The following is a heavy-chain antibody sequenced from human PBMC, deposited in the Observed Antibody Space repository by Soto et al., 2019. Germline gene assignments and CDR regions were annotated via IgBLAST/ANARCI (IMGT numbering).Heavy chain of an antibody. V-gene: IGHV3-23*01. Sequence: GGSLRLPCAASGFTFSSYAMSWVRQAPGKGLEWVSAISGSGGSTYYADSVEGRVTISRDKSKNTLYLQMNSLRARGPGVYYCATVDNIQGGWFEPGGQGALATVS. J-gene: IGHJ5*02. CDR1: GFTFSSYA. D-gene: IGHD2-2*03. CDR3: ATVDNIQGGWFEP. CDR2: ISGSGGST.